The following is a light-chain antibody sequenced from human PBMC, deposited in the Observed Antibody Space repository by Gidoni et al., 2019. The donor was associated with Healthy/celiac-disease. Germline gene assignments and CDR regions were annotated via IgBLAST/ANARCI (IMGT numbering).Light chain of an antibody. V-gene: IGLV2-14*03. Sequence: GTSSDVGGYNYVSWYQQHPGKAPKLMIYDVSNRPSGVSNRFSGSKSGNTASLTISGLQAEDEADYYCSSYTSSSTLVFGGGTKLTVL. CDR1: SSDVGGYNY. J-gene: IGLJ2*01. CDR3: SSYTSSSTLV. CDR2: DVS.